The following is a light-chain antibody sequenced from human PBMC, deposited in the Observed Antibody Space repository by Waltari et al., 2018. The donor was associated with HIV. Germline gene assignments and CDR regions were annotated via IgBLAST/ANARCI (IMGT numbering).Light chain of an antibody. J-gene: IGKJ4*01. V-gene: IGKV3-20*01. Sequence: PGERATLSCRASQNVSYDYLAWYQQRLGQAPRLLIYGASSRATGIPDRFSGSGSGTDFTLTISRLEPEDFAVYYCQQYDSSPGTFGGGTKVEIK. CDR3: QQYDSSPGT. CDR2: GAS. CDR1: QNVSYDY.